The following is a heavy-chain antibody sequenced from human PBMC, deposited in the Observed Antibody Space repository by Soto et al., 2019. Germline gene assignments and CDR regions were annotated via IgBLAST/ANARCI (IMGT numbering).Heavy chain of an antibody. CDR1: GYTFSNYW. Sequence: PGESLKISCKASGYTFSNYWIGWVRQMPGKGLEWMGIIYPGDSDTRNSPSFVGQVTLSVDRSINTIYLQWSSLKASDTAMYYCARQGDDQAFDYWGQGTVVTVSS. J-gene: IGHJ4*02. CDR3: ARQGDDQAFDY. V-gene: IGHV5-51*01. CDR2: IYPGDSDT. D-gene: IGHD1-26*01.